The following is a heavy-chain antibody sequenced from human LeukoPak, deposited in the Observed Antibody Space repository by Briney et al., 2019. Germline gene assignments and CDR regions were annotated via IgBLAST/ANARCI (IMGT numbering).Heavy chain of an antibody. V-gene: IGHV4-39*07. CDR1: GGSISSSSYY. Sequence: SETLSLTCTVSGGSISSSSYYWGWIRQPPGKGLEWIGSIYYSGSTYYNPSLKSRVTISVDTSKNQLSLKLSSVTAADTAVYYCASRKYYDSTGYFDFWGQGTLVTVSS. J-gene: IGHJ4*02. CDR2: IYYSGST. CDR3: ASRKYYDSTGYFDF. D-gene: IGHD3-22*01.